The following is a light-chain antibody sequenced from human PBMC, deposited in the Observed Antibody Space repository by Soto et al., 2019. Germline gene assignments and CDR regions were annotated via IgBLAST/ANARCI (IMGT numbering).Light chain of an antibody. CDR2: DND. V-gene: IGLV1-51*01. J-gene: IGLJ1*01. CDR1: SSNIGDNY. Sequence: QSVLTQAPSVSAAPGQQVTISCSGSSSNIGDNYVSWYQHLPGTAPKLVVYDNDRRPSGIPGRFSGSKSGTSATLVITGLQTGDEADYYCGTWDDRLDGNYVFGTGTKVTVL. CDR3: GTWDDRLDGNYV.